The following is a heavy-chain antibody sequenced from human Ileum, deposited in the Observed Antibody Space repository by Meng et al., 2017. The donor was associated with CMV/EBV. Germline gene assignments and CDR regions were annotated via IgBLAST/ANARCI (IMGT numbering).Heavy chain of an antibody. J-gene: IGHJ4*02. V-gene: IGHV6-1*01. CDR2: TYYRSKWYN. CDR1: GDSVSSNSVT. CDR3: TRAYYYDSSGYYDY. D-gene: IGHD3-22*01. Sequence: LQPARPATSNTSPTLPPTCAISGDSVSSNSVTWNWIRQSPSRGLEWLGRTYYRSKWYNDYAVSVKSRVTINPDTSKNQFSLQLNSMTPEDTAVYYCTRAYYYDSSGYYDYWGQGTLVTVSS.